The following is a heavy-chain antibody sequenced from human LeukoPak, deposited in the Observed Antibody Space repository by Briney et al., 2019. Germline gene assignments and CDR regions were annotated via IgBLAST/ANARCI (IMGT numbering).Heavy chain of an antibody. Sequence: GGSLRLSCAASGFTFSSSGMGWVRQAPGKGLECVSPITGSGGSTSYTDSVKGRFTISRDNSKNTLYLQMNSLRAEDTAVYYCAKPPGRAAAGSPDYWGQGTLVTVSS. V-gene: IGHV3-23*01. CDR1: GFTFSSSG. CDR2: ITGSGGST. CDR3: AKPPGRAAAGSPDY. J-gene: IGHJ4*02. D-gene: IGHD6-13*01.